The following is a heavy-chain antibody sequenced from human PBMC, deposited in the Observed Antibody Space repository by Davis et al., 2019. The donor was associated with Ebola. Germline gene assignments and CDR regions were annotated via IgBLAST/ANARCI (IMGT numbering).Heavy chain of an antibody. J-gene: IGHJ3*02. D-gene: IGHD3-9*01. CDR2: ISYDGSNR. V-gene: IGHV3-30*18. CDR3: AKAKAASSGYIFHM. Sequence: PGGSLRLSCAASGFIFSSSGMHWVRQAPGKGLEWVAVISYDGSNRYYADSVKGRFTTSRDNSKDTLYLQMKSLRAEDTAVYYGAKAKAASSGYIFHMWGQGTMVTVSS. CDR1: GFIFSSSG.